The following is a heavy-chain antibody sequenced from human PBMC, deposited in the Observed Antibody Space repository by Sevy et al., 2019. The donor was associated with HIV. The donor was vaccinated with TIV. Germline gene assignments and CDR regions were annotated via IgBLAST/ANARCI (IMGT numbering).Heavy chain of an antibody. CDR1: GFTFNNYA. V-gene: IGHV3-23*01. D-gene: IGHD5-18*01. Sequence: GGSLRLSCAASGFTFNNYAMSWVRQAPGKGLEWVSAISGGGNNLYYADSVKGRITFSRDNPKNTLYVQMNSLRAEDTDVYSCEKGKRSSLDTALARDAFHIWGQGTMVTVSS. J-gene: IGHJ3*02. CDR3: EKGKRSSLDTALARDAFHI. CDR2: ISGGGNNL.